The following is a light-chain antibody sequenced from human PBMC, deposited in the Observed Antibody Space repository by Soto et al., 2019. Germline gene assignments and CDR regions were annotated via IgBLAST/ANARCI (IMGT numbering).Light chain of an antibody. V-gene: IGLV2-23*01. J-gene: IGLJ2*01. CDR3: FSYAGLNSIVV. Sequence: QSALTQPASVSGSPGQSITSSCTGTSSGVGSYNFVSWYQHHPGKGPKRRIYEGSERPSGVANRFSGYKSGNTASLTISWLQTEDEADYYCFSYAGLNSIVVFGGGTKLTVL. CDR2: EGS. CDR1: SSGVGSYNF.